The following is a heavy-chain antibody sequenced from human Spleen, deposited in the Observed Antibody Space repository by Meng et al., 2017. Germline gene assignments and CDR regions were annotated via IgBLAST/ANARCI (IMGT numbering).Heavy chain of an antibody. Sequence: QRQGSGPGLVKPSGALSLPCAVSGGSISSNNWWSWVRQPPGKGLEWIGEIYHSGSTNYNPSLKSRVTMSVDKSKNQFSLKLSSVTAADTAVYYCASQVFSGLNWFGPWGQGTLVTVSS. V-gene: IGHV4-4*02. J-gene: IGHJ5*02. CDR1: GGSISSNNW. CDR2: IYHSGST. CDR3: ASQVFSGLNWFGP. D-gene: IGHD3-10*01.